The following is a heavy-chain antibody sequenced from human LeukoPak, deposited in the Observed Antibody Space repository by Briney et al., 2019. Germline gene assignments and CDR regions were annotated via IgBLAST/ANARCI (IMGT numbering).Heavy chain of an antibody. CDR1: GDSISGSAYY. CDR2: IFHTGRT. D-gene: IGHD5-18*01. Sequence: SETLSLTCSVSGDSISGSAYYWGCVRQPPGKGLEWIGSIFHTGRTNYYPSLKSRVTISVDTSKNQFSLELTSVTAADTAVYYCVRARGYSYAFDYWGQGTLVTVSS. J-gene: IGHJ4*02. CDR3: VRARGYSYAFDY. V-gene: IGHV4-39*07.